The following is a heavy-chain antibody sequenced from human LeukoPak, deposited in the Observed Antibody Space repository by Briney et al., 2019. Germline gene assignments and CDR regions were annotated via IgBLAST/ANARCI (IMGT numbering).Heavy chain of an antibody. V-gene: IGHV4-30-4*01. J-gene: IGHJ4*02. CDR3: ARVDGYNQYYFDY. CDR1: GGSISSGDYY. CDR2: IYYSGST. D-gene: IGHD5-24*01. Sequence: PSETLSLTCTVSGGSISSGDYYWSWIRQPPGKGLEWIGYIYYSGSTYYNPSLKSRVTISVDTSKNQFSLKLSSVTAADTAVYYCARVDGYNQYYFDYWGQGTLVTVSS.